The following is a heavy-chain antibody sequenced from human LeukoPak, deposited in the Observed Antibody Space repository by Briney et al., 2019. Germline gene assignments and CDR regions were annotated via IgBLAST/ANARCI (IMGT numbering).Heavy chain of an antibody. CDR1: GFTVSSDY. V-gene: IGHV3-53*05. Sequence: GGSLRLSCAASGFTVSSDYMSWVRQATGKGREWVSVIYSGGSTYYADSVKGRFTISRDKSKNTVYLQMNSLRFEDTAMYYCARNWFDPWGQGTLVTVSS. CDR2: IYSGGST. J-gene: IGHJ5*02. CDR3: ARNWFDP.